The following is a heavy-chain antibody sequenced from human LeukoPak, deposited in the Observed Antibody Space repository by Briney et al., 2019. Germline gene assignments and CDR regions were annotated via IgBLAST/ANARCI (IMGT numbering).Heavy chain of an antibody. Sequence: PSETLSLTCTVSGGSISSSGYCWGWIRQPPGKGLEWIGSTDYSGNTNYNPSLKSRVTISVDMSKNQFSLKLSSVTAADTAVYYCARHQYYYGSGSYSRYNWFDPWGQGTLVTVSS. J-gene: IGHJ5*02. CDR1: GGSISSSGYC. CDR2: TDYSGNT. V-gene: IGHV4-39*01. CDR3: ARHQYYYGSGSYSRYNWFDP. D-gene: IGHD3-10*01.